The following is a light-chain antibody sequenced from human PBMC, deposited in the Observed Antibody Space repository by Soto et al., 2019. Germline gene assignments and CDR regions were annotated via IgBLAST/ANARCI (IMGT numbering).Light chain of an antibody. Sequence: QSALTQPASVSGSPGQSITISCTGTSSDVGGYNYVSWYQQHPGKAPKLMIYEVSNRPSGVSNRFSGSKSGNTASLTISWLPTEDEADYYCSAYTSSSIDYVFGTGTKLTVL. CDR2: EVS. CDR3: SAYTSSSIDYV. V-gene: IGLV2-14*01. CDR1: SSDVGGYNY. J-gene: IGLJ1*01.